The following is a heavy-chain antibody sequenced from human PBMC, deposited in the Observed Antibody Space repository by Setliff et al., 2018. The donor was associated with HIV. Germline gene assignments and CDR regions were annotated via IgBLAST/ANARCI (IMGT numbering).Heavy chain of an antibody. D-gene: IGHD5-18*01. Sequence: SETLSLTCAVYGGSFSGYYWSWIRQPPGKGLEWIGEINHRGSTNCNPSLKSRVSISVDTSKSQVSLQLSSVTAADTAVYYCARSPGVDTNMAFDYWGLGTLVTVSS. CDR1: GGSFSGYY. CDR3: ARSPGVDTNMAFDY. J-gene: IGHJ4*02. V-gene: IGHV4-34*01. CDR2: INHRGST.